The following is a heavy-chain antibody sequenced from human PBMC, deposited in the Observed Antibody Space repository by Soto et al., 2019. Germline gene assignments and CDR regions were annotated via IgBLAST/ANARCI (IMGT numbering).Heavy chain of an antibody. CDR1: GFTFSDFY. Sequence: QVQLVESGGGLVKTGGSLRLSCAASGFTFSDFYMSWIRQAPGKGLEWFSYISSGSTNIFYADSVKGRFTVSRDNAKNSVYLQMDSLRAEDTAVYYCARDRNAAGSDYWGQGTLVTVSS. CDR3: ARDRNAAGSDY. J-gene: IGHJ4*02. V-gene: IGHV3-11*01. D-gene: IGHD1-1*01. CDR2: ISSGSTNI.